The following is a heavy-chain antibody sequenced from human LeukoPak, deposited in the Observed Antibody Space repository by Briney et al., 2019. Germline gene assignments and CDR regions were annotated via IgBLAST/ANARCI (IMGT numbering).Heavy chain of an antibody. Sequence: SETLSLTCTVSGYSISSGYYWGWIRQPPGKGLEWIGGIYHSGSTYYNPSLKSRVTISVDTSKNQFSLKLSSVTAADTAVYYCARDRGSYYVHDAFDIWGQGTMVTVSS. CDR1: GYSISSGYY. CDR2: IYHSGST. J-gene: IGHJ3*02. CDR3: ARDRGSYYVHDAFDI. D-gene: IGHD1-26*01. V-gene: IGHV4-38-2*02.